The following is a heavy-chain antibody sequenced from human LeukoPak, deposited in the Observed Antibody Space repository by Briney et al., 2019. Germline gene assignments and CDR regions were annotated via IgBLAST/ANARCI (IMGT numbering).Heavy chain of an antibody. J-gene: IGHJ3*01. CDR2: LNQDGSVQ. D-gene: IGHD2-8*01. Sequence: GGSLRLSCEASGFTFSHCWMTWYRQAPGKGLEWVANLNQDGSVQAYGDSVRGRFTISRDNAKNSVYIQMSSLRVEDTAMYYCARDRNVADVWGQGTMVTVSS. CDR1: GFTFSHCW. V-gene: IGHV3-7*01. CDR3: ARDRNVADV.